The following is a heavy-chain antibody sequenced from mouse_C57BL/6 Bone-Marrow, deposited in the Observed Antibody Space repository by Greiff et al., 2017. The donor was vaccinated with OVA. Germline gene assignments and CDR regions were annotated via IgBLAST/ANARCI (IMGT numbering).Heavy chain of an antibody. Sequence: LQESGPGLVQPSQSLSITCTVSGFSLTSYGVHWVRQSPGKGLEWLGVIWSGGSTDYNAAFISRLSISKDNSKSQVFFKMNSLQADDTAIYYCAREDIYYYGSSPYYYAMDYWGQGTSVTVSS. CDR2: IWSGGST. V-gene: IGHV2-2*01. D-gene: IGHD1-1*01. CDR3: AREDIYYYGSSPYYYAMDY. J-gene: IGHJ4*01. CDR1: GFSLTSYG.